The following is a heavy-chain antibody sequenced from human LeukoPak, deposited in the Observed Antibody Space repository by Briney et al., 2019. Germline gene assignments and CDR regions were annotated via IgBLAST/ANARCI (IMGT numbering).Heavy chain of an antibody. V-gene: IGHV3-23*01. D-gene: IGHD3-22*01. J-gene: IGHJ4*02. Sequence: GGSLRLSCAASGFTFSSYAMSWVRQAPGKGLEWVSAISGSVGSTYHADSVKGRFTIYRDNSKDTLYLQMNSLRAEDTAVYYCAKDSSPDSSGYFPRRAYFDYWGQGTLVTVSS. CDR1: GFTFSSYA. CDR2: ISGSVGST. CDR3: AKDSSPDSSGYFPRRAYFDY.